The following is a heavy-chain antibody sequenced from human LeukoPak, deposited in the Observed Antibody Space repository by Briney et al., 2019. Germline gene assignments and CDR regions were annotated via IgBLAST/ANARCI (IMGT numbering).Heavy chain of an antibody. J-gene: IGHJ3*02. CDR2: INHSGGT. D-gene: IGHD6-13*01. V-gene: IGHV4-34*01. Sequence: SETLSLTCAVYGGSFSAYSWTWIRQPPGKGLEWIGEINHSGGTNHNPSLKSRVSISRDSSKNQIFLKLRSVTAADTAVYYCAGPQAGATFGIWSQETMVTVSS. CDR3: AGPQAGATFGI. CDR1: GGSFSAYS.